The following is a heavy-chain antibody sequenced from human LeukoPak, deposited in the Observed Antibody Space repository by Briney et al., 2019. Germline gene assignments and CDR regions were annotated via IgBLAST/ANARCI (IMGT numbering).Heavy chain of an antibody. Sequence: HPGGSLRLSCAASGFTFDDYAMLWVRQAPGKGLELVSGISWNSGSIGYADSVKGRFTISRDNAKNSLYLQMNSLRTEDTALYYCAKGHTYGFDYVDYWGQGTPVTVSS. CDR2: ISWNSGSI. J-gene: IGHJ4*02. CDR3: AKGHTYGFDYVDY. V-gene: IGHV3-9*01. D-gene: IGHD5-18*01. CDR1: GFTFDDYA.